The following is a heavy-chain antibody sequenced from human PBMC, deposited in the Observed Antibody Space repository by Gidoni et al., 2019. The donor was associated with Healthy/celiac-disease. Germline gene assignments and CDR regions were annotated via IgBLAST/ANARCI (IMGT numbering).Heavy chain of an antibody. Sequence: EVQLVESGGGLVKPGGSLRLSCAASGFTFSSYSMNWVRQAPGKGLEWVSSISSSSSYIYYADSVKGRFTISRDNAKNSLYLQMNSLRAEDTAVYYCARDDSEEAARLSLYFDYWGQGTLVTVSS. J-gene: IGHJ4*02. CDR1: GFTFSSYS. CDR3: ARDDSEEAARLSLYFDY. V-gene: IGHV3-21*01. D-gene: IGHD6-6*01. CDR2: ISSSSSYI.